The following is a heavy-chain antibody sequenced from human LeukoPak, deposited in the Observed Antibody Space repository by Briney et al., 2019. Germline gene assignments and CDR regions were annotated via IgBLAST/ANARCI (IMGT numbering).Heavy chain of an antibody. V-gene: IGHV4-59*01. J-gene: IGHJ4*02. CDR3: ASERRGYYSFFDY. CDR2: IFYSGST. Sequence: SETLSLTCSVSGGSISGYYWSWIRQPPGKGLEWIGYIFYSGSTNYNTSLKSRVTISVDTSKNQFSLKLTSVTAADTAVYYCASERRGYYSFFDYWGQGTLVTVSS. CDR1: GGSISGYY. D-gene: IGHD3-3*01.